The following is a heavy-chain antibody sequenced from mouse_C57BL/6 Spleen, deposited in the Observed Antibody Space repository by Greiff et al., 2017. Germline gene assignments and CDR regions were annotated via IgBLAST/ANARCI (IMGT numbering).Heavy chain of an antibody. CDR1: GFSLTSYG. J-gene: IGHJ2*01. D-gene: IGHD6-1*01. CDR2: IWRGGST. Sequence: VKLVESGPGLVQPSQSLSITCTVSGFSLTSYGVHWVRQSPGKGLEWLGVIWRGGSTEYNSAFMSRLSITKDNSKSQVFFKMHSLQADDTAIYYCTKNGQDYFDYWGQGTTLTVSS. CDR3: TKNGQDYFDY. V-gene: IGHV2-5*01.